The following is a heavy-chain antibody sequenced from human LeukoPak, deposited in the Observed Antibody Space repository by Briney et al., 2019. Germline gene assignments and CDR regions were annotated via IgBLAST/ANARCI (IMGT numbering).Heavy chain of an antibody. CDR2: IVVGSGNT. D-gene: IGHD2-21*02. CDR1: GFTFTSSA. J-gene: IGHJ4*02. CDR3: ARTDCGGDCYLGSPYSFDY. Sequence: ASVKVSCKASGFTFTSSAMQWVRQARGQRLEWIGWIVVGSGNTNYAQKFQGRVTMTKSTSISTAYMELNSLRSEDTAVYYCARTDCGGDCYLGSPYSFDYWGQGTLVTVSS. V-gene: IGHV1-58*02.